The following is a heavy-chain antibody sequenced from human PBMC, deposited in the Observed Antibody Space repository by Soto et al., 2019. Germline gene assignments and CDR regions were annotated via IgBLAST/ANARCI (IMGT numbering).Heavy chain of an antibody. V-gene: IGHV3-33*01. CDR2: IWYDGSNK. J-gene: IGHJ6*03. CDR3: ARDSGSYYYYYYMDV. D-gene: IGHD1-26*01. CDR1: GFTFSSYG. Sequence: GGSLRLSCAASGFTFSSYGMHWVRQAPGKGLEWVAVIWYDGSNKYYADSVKGRFTISRDNSKNTLYLQMNSLRAEDTAVYYCARDSGSYYYYYYMDVWGKGTTVTVSS.